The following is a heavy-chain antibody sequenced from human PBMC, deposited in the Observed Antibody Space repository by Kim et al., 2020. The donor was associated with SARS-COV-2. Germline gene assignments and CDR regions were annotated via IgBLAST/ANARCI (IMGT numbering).Heavy chain of an antibody. V-gene: IGHV3-21*01. Sequence: IYIYYADSVKGRFTISRDNDKNSLYLQMNSLRAEDTAVYYCARDGGESGLWGQGTLVTVSS. CDR3: ARDGGESGL. D-gene: IGHD3-3*01. CDR2: IYI. J-gene: IGHJ4*02.